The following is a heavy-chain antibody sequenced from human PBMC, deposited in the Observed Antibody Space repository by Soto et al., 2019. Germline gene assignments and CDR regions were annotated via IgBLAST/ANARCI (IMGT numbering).Heavy chain of an antibody. CDR2: INHSGST. D-gene: IGHD3-3*01. Sequence: SETLSLTCAVYGGSFSGYYWSWIRQPPGKGLEWIGEINHSGSTNYNPSLKSRVTISVDTSKNQFSLKLSSVTAADTAVYYCARCYDFWSGYYTSLVFDHWGQGTLVTVSP. CDR3: ARCYDFWSGYYTSLVFDH. J-gene: IGHJ4*02. V-gene: IGHV4-34*01. CDR1: GGSFSGYY.